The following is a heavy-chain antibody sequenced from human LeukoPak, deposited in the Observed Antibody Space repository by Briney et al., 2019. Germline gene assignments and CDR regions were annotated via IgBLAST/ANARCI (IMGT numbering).Heavy chain of an antibody. J-gene: IGHJ3*02. CDR3: ARQEGSTSDAFDI. CDR2: INQDGSEK. CDR1: GFTFSNFW. Sequence: GGSLRLSCAASGFTFSNFWMSWVRQAPGKGLEWVANINQDGSEKNYVDSVKGRFTISRDSAKNSLYLQMNSLRAEDTALYYCARQEGSTSDAFDIWGQGTMVTVSS. V-gene: IGHV3-7*03. D-gene: IGHD4-11*01.